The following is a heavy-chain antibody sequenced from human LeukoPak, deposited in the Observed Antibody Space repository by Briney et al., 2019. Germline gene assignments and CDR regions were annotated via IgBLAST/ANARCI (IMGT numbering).Heavy chain of an antibody. CDR2: INTNTENP. V-gene: IGHV7-4-1*02. CDR1: GYTFTSFA. J-gene: IGHJ4*02. CDR3: ARDFRCGGDCCDY. D-gene: IGHD2-21*02. Sequence: ASVKVSCKASGYTFTSFAMNWVRQAPGQGLEWMGWINTNTENPTYAQGFTGRFVFSLDTSVSTAYLQITSLKAEDTAVYYCARDFRCGGDCCDYWGQGTLVTVSS.